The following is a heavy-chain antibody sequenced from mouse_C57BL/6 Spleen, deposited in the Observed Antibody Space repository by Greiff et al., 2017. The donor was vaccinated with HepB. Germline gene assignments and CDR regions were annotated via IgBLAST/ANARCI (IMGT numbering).Heavy chain of an antibody. Sequence: QVQLQQPGAELVRPGTSVKLSCKASGYTFTSYWMHWVKQRPGQGLEWIGVIDPSDSYTNYNQNFKGKATLTVDTSSSTAYMQLSSQTSEDSAVYYCAREGTAQATLYYFDYWGQGTTLTVSS. J-gene: IGHJ2*01. V-gene: IGHV1-59*01. CDR1: GYTFTSYW. CDR2: IDPSDSYT. D-gene: IGHD3-2*02. CDR3: AREGTAQATLYYFDY.